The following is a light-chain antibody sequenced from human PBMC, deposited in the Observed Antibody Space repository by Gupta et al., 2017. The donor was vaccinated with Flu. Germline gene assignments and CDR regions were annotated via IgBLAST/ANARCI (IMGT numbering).Light chain of an antibody. CDR1: NNDIGLYNY. J-gene: IGLJ2*01. V-gene: IGLV2-14*01. Sequence: QSALTQPASVSGSPGQSITISCTGTNNDIGLYNYVSWYQQHPGKAPILMVYGVSNRPSGVSNRFSGSESGTTASPTISGLQAEDEADYYCSSSARGSFGVFGGGTKLTVL. CDR3: SSSARGSFGV. CDR2: GVS.